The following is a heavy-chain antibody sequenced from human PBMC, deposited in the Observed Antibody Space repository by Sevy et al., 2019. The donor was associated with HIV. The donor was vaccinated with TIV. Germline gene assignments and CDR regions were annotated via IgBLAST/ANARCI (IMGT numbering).Heavy chain of an antibody. V-gene: IGHV4-38-2*02. CDR1: GYSISSGYY. D-gene: IGHD6-13*01. Sequence: SETLSLTCTVSGYSISSGYYWGWIRQPPGKGLEWIGSIYHSGSTHYHNGTTYYNPSLKSRVTISVDTSKNQFSLKVTSVTAADTAIYYCARASDQYTSNWRIVYYFDYWGQGTLVTVSS. CDR3: ARASDQYTSNWRIVYYFDY. CDR2: IYHSGSTHYHNGTT. J-gene: IGHJ4*02.